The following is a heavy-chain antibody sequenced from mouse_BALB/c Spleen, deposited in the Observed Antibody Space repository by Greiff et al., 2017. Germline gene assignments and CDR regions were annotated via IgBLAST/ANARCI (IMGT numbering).Heavy chain of an antibody. CDR2: INSNGGST. Sequence: EVKVVESGGGLVQPGGSLKLSCAASGFTFSSYGMSWVRQTPDKRLELVATINSNGGSTYYPDSVKGRFTISRDNAKNTLYLQMSSLKSEDTAMYYCARALTMITTKGYAMDYWGQGTSVTVSS. V-gene: IGHV5-6-3*01. D-gene: IGHD2-4*01. CDR3: ARALTMITTKGYAMDY. J-gene: IGHJ4*01. CDR1: GFTFSSYG.